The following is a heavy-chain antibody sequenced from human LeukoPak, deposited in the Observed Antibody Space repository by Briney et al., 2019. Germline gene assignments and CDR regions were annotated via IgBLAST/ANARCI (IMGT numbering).Heavy chain of an antibody. V-gene: IGHV3-30*03. J-gene: IGHJ4*02. CDR2: ISYDGNYK. Sequence: GRSLRLSCAASGFTFSSYGMHWVRQAPGKGLEWVTSISYDGNYKYYADSVNGRFTISRDFSKNALYLQMNSLRAEDTAVYYCAREYCSGGSCYSSGGPGFDYWGQGTLVTVSS. CDR1: GFTFSSYG. D-gene: IGHD2-15*01. CDR3: AREYCSGGSCYSSGGPGFDY.